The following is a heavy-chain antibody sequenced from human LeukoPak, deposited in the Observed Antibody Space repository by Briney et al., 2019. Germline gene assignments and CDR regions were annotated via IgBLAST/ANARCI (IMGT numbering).Heavy chain of an antibody. Sequence: SETLSLTCAVSGYSISSGYYWGWIRQPPGKGLEWIATIYHSGSTYYNPSLKSRVTISVDTSKNQLSLKLSSVTAADTAVCFCSRLSGYCTNGVCYTAFDYWGQGTLVTVSS. D-gene: IGHD2-8*01. CDR2: IYHSGST. J-gene: IGHJ4*02. CDR3: SRLSGYCTNGVCYTAFDY. CDR1: GYSISSGYY. V-gene: IGHV4-38-2*01.